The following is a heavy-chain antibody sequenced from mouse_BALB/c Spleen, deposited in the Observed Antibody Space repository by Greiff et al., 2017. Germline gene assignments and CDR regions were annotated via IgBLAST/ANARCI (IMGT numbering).Heavy chain of an antibody. V-gene: IGHV14-4*02. J-gene: IGHJ2*01. CDR1: GFTINDYY. Sequence: VQLQQSGAELVRPGASVKLSCTASGFTINDYYMHWVKQRPEQGLEWIGWIDPENGDTDYAPKFQGKATMTTDTSSNTACLQLSSLTSEDTAVYYCVHNYVDYWGQGTTLTVSS. CDR3: VHNYVDY. CDR2: IDPENGDT.